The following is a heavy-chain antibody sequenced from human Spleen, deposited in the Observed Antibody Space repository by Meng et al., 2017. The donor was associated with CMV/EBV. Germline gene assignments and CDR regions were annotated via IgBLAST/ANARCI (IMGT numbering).Heavy chain of an antibody. D-gene: IGHD4-17*01. Sequence: GSLRLSCTVSGGSISSSSYYWGWIRQPPGKGLEWIGSIYYSGSTYYNPSLKSRVTISVDTSKNQFSLKLSSVPAADTAVYYCARTPPDGGYPTYYFDYWGQGTLVTVSS. CDR2: IYYSGST. CDR1: GGSISSSSYY. J-gene: IGHJ4*02. CDR3: ARTPPDGGYPTYYFDY. V-gene: IGHV4-39*07.